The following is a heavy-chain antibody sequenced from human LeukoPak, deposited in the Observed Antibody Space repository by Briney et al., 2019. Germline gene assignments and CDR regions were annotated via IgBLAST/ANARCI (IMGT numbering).Heavy chain of an antibody. V-gene: IGHV4-59*01. CDR1: GASISSYY. Sequence: PSETLSLTCTVSGASISSYYWSWIRQPPGKGLDWIGFIFYSGTTNYNPSLKGRVTMSVDTSKNHFSLKLNSVTAADTAVYYCARWATMVRGVSWFDPWGQGTPVTVSS. CDR3: ARWATMVRGVSWFDP. D-gene: IGHD3-10*01. CDR2: IFYSGTT. J-gene: IGHJ5*02.